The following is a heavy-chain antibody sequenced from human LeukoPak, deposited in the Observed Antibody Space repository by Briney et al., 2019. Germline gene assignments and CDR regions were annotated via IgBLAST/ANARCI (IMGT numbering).Heavy chain of an antibody. CDR1: GGTFSSYA. Sequence: SVKGSCKASGGTFSSYAISWVRQAPGQGLEWMGGIIPIFGTANYAQKFQGRVTITADESTSTAYMELSSLRSEDTAVYYCARVRVAYCGGDCYLAPFDYWGQGTLVTVSS. CDR2: IIPIFGTA. D-gene: IGHD2-21*02. J-gene: IGHJ4*02. V-gene: IGHV1-69*13. CDR3: ARVRVAYCGGDCYLAPFDY.